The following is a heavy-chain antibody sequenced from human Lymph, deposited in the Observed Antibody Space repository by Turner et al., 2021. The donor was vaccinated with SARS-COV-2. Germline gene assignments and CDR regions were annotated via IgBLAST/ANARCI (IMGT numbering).Heavy chain of an antibody. CDR2: ISGDGGGT. CDR3: AKDPGYCSGGSCYSRTYFDF. CDR1: GFTFDDYA. V-gene: IGHV3-43*02. J-gene: IGHJ4*02. D-gene: IGHD2-15*01. Sequence: GESGGGVVQRGGSLRLSCAASGFTFDDYAMHWVRQAQGRGLEWVSLISGDGGGTYYADAVKGRFTISRDNSNISLSLQMNSLRAEDTALYYCAKDPGYCSGGSCYSRTYFDFWGQGTLVTVSA.